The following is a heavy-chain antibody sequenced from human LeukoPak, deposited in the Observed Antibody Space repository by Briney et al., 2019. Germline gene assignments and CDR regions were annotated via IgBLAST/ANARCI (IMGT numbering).Heavy chain of an antibody. J-gene: IGHJ6*03. Sequence: PGGSLRLSCAASGFTFSNYWMSWVRQAPGKGLEWVAHIKPDGSETYYVDSVKGRLTISRDNAKNSLYLQMNRLRAEDTAVYYCAKMVLLIYYYMDVWGKGTTVTVSS. CDR2: IKPDGSET. V-gene: IGHV3-7*03. D-gene: IGHD3-10*01. CDR1: GFTFSNYW. CDR3: AKMVLLIYYYMDV.